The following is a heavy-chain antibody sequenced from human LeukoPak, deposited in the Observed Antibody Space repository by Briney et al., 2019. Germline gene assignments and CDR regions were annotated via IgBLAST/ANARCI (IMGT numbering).Heavy chain of an antibody. CDR3: ARVEAYYYMDV. D-gene: IGHD3-3*01. V-gene: IGHV4-4*08. Sequence: SETLSLTCTVSGGSISNYYWNWIRQPPGKGLEWIGRIYTSGSTNYNPSLKSRVTISVDTSKNQFSLKLSSVTAADTAVYYCARVEAYYYMDVWGKGTTVTVSS. J-gene: IGHJ6*03. CDR2: IYTSGST. CDR1: GGSISNYY.